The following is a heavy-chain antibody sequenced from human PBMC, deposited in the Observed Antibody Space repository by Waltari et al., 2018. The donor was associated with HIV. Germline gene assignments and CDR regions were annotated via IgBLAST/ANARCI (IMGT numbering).Heavy chain of an antibody. CDR1: GFTFSSHG. Sequence: EVQVVESGGGLVQPGGSRGLSCDGFGFTFSSHGMSWVRQAPGKGLEWVANIKHDGSERYFVDSVKGRFAISRDNANNSLFLQMNSLRAEDTAVYYCARDVMGIVAKPYGVDVWGQGTTVTVSS. CDR2: IKHDGSER. J-gene: IGHJ6*02. CDR3: ARDVMGIVAKPYGVDV. D-gene: IGHD5-12*01. V-gene: IGHV3-7*01.